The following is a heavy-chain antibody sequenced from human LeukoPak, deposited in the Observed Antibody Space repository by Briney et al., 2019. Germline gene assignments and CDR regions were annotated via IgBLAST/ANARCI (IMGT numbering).Heavy chain of an antibody. CDR3: ARDQPGGAFDI. CDR2: IYYSGST. CDR1: GGSISSYY. V-gene: IGHV4-59*01. J-gene: IGHJ3*02. Sequence: SSETLSLTCTVSGGSISSYYWSWIRQPPGKGLEWIGYIYYSGSTNYNPSLKSRVTISVDTSKNQFSLKLSSVTAADTAVYYCARDQPGGAFDIWGQGTMVTVSS. D-gene: IGHD3-10*01.